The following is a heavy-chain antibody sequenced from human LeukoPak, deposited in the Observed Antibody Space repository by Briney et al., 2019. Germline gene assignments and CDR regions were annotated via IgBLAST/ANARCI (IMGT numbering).Heavy chain of an antibody. CDR2: ISVFNGNT. Sequence: ASVKVSCKASGYTFTSYSISWVRQAPVQGLEWMEWISVFNGNTNYAQKFQGRVTMTTDTSTSTAYMELRSLTSDDTAVYYCARPRVNDYDSSGYYSWFDPWGQGTLVTVSS. J-gene: IGHJ5*02. D-gene: IGHD3-22*01. CDR1: GYTFTSYS. V-gene: IGHV1-18*01. CDR3: ARPRVNDYDSSGYYSWFDP.